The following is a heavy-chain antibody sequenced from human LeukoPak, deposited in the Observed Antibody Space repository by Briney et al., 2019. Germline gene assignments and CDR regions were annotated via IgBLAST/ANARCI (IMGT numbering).Heavy chain of an antibody. V-gene: IGHV3-30*03. Sequence: GGSLRLSCAASGFTFSSYSMNWVRQAPGKGLEWVAVISYDGSNKYYADSVKGRFTISRDNSKNTLYLQMNSLRAEDTAVYYCARALRSLDYWGQGTLVTVSS. CDR2: ISYDGSNK. CDR3: ARALRSLDY. CDR1: GFTFSSYS. D-gene: IGHD2-15*01. J-gene: IGHJ4*02.